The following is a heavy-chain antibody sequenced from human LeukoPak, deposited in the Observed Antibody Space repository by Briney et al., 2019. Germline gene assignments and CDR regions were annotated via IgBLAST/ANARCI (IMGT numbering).Heavy chain of an antibody. D-gene: IGHD3-22*01. J-gene: IGHJ4*02. V-gene: IGHV3-7*01. CDR2: IKQDGSEK. Sequence: GGSLRLSCAASGFTFSSYWMSWVRQAPGKGLEWVANIKQDGSEKYYVDSVKGRFTISRDNAKNSLYLQMNSLRAEDTAVYYCARDQGYGYGPYYYDSSGYYPDYWGRGTLVTVSS. CDR1: GFTFSSYW. CDR3: ARDQGYGYGPYYYDSSGYYPDY.